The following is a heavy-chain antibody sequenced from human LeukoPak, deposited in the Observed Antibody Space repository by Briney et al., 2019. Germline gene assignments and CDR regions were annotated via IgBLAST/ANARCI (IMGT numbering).Heavy chain of an antibody. CDR3: ARTDYDFWSGSTHSNWFDP. Sequence: GESLKISCKGSGYSFTSYWIGWVRQMPGKGLEWMGIIYPGDSDTRYSPSFQGQVTISADKSTSTAYLQWSSLKASDTAMYYCARTDYDFWSGSTHSNWFDPWGQGTLVTVSS. J-gene: IGHJ5*02. V-gene: IGHV5-51*01. CDR2: IYPGDSDT. D-gene: IGHD3-3*01. CDR1: GYSFTSYW.